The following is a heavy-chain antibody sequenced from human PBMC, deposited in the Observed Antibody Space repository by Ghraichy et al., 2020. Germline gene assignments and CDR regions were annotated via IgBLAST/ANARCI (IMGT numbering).Heavy chain of an antibody. CDR1: GYTFTSYA. V-gene: IGHV1-3*01. D-gene: IGHD1-26*01. CDR3: ARDGSGSYNDY. J-gene: IGHJ4*02. Sequence: ASVKVSCKASGYTFTSYAMHWVRQAPGQRLEWMGWINAGNGNTKYSQKFQGRVTITRDTSATTAYMELSGLRSEDTAVYYCARDGSGSYNDYWGQGTLVTVSS. CDR2: INAGNGNT.